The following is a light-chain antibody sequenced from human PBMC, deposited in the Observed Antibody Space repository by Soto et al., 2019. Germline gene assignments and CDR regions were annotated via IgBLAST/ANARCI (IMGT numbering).Light chain of an antibody. J-gene: IGKJ3*01. CDR3: QQHNAWPLT. Sequence: EIVLTQSPATLSLSPGERATLSCRASQSVNNYLVWYQQKPGQAPRLLIYGASNRATGIPARFSGSGSGTXXXXXIXSLEPEDFAVYYCQQHNAWPLTFGPGTKVDIK. CDR2: GAS. V-gene: IGKV3-11*01. CDR1: QSVNNY.